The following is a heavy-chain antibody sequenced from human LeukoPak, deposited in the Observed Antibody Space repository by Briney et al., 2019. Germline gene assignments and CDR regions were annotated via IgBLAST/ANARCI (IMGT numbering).Heavy chain of an antibody. Sequence: GASVKVSCKASGGTFSRSAFSWVRQAPGQGLEWMGGTIGIMGAIYSMQKFQGRLTITADEPTSTAYMELSSLTSEDTADYFCARRDCGGDCHSSFYYYYGMDVWGQGTTVTVSS. J-gene: IGHJ6*02. CDR3: ARRDCGGDCHSSFYYYYGMDV. CDR1: GGTFSRSA. D-gene: IGHD2-21*02. CDR2: TIGIMGAI. V-gene: IGHV1-69*01.